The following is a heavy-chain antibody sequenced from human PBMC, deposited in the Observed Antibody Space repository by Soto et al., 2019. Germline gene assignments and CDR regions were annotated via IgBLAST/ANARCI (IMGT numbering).Heavy chain of an antibody. J-gene: IGHJ5*02. CDR1: GFSFSSYG. D-gene: IGHD4-17*01. CDR2: ISGGGDST. V-gene: IGHV3-23*01. Sequence: EEQLLESGGGLVQPGGSLRLSCAASGFSFSSYGMSWVRQAPGKGLEWVSGISGGGDSTYYADSVKGRFTISRDKPKNTLYLQMNSLRAEDTAVYYCARGQDDYGDSDVWFDPWGQGTLVSVSS. CDR3: ARGQDDYGDSDVWFDP.